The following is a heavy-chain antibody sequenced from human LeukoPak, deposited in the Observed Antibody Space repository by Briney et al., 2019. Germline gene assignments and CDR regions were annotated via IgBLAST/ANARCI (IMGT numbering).Heavy chain of an antibody. D-gene: IGHD5-18*01. V-gene: IGHV3-7*01. CDR3: AREGGYSYGYNYFDP. J-gene: IGHJ5*02. CDR2: IKQDGSEK. CDR1: GFTFSSYW. Sequence: PGGSLRLSCAASGFTFSSYWMSWVRQAPGKGLEWVANIKQDGSEKYYVDSVKGRFTISRDNAKNSLYLQMNSLRAEDTAVYYCAREGGYSYGYNYFDPWGQGTLVTVPS.